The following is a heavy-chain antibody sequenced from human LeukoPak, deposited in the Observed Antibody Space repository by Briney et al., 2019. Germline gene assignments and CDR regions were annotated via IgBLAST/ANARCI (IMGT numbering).Heavy chain of an antibody. CDR3: ARDRHVGPAGYYFGP. CDR2: ISTDGGDK. D-gene: IGHD2-2*01. Sequence: GGSLRLSCAASGFTFSSYAMHWVRQAPGKGLEWVAVISTDGGDKYIADSVKGRFTISRDNSKNTLFLQMNSLRAEDSAIYYCARDRHVGPAGYYFGPWGQGTRVTVSS. V-gene: IGHV3-30-3*01. J-gene: IGHJ4*02. CDR1: GFTFSSYA.